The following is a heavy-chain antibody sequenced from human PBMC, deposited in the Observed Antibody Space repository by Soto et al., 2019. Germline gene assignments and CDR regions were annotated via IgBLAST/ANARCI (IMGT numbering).Heavy chain of an antibody. J-gene: IGHJ4*02. V-gene: IGHV3-30-3*01. CDR3: ARDYYDSSGLGLDY. CDR2: ISYDGSNK. Sequence: QVQLVESGGGVVQPGRSLRLSCAASGFTFSSYAMHWVRQAPGKGLEWVAVISYDGSNKYYADSVKGRFTISRDNSKNTLYLQMNSLRAEDTAVYYCARDYYDSSGLGLDYWGQGTLVTVSS. CDR1: GFTFSSYA. D-gene: IGHD3-22*01.